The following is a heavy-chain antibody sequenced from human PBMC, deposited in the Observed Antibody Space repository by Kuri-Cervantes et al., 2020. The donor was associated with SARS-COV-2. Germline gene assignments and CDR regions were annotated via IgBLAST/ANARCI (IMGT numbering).Heavy chain of an antibody. V-gene: IGHV3-23*01. CDR3: TRDYDFWIGNHYYYYGMDV. J-gene: IGHJ6*02. CDR2: ISGSGGSK. CDR1: GFTFSTYN. Sequence: GESLKISCAASGFTFSTYNMSWVRQAPGKGLEWVSAISGSGGSKYYADALKGRCTISRDNSKNTLHLQINNLRAKDSAVYYCTRDYDFWIGNHYYYYGMDVWGQGTTVTVSS. D-gene: IGHD3-3*01.